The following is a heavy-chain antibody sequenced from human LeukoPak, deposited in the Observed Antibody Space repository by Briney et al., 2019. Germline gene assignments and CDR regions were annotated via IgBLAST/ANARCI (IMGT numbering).Heavy chain of an antibody. J-gene: IGHJ3*02. Sequence: KPSETLSLTCAVYGGSFSGYYWSWIRQPPGKGLEWIGEINHSGSTNYNPSLKSRVTISVDTSKNQFSLKLSSVTAADTAVYYCARVPRSGYYTRRYAFDIWGQGTMVTVSS. CDR2: INHSGST. CDR1: GGSFSGYY. CDR3: ARVPRSGYYTRRYAFDI. D-gene: IGHD3-22*01. V-gene: IGHV4-34*01.